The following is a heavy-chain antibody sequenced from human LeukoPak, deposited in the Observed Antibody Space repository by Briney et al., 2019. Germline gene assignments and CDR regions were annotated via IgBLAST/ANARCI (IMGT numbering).Heavy chain of an antibody. CDR3: AKDFKSGDGKWEVDF. Sequence: GGSLRLSYAASGFTFSTHTMAWVRQAPGKGLEWLSYISGSSNVIYYAESVKGRFTISRDNSRDTLHLQMNSLRAEDTAMYYCAKDFKSGDGKWEVDFWGQGTLVTVSS. V-gene: IGHV3-23*01. J-gene: IGHJ4*02. CDR2: ISGSSNVI. CDR1: GFTFSTHT. D-gene: IGHD1-26*01.